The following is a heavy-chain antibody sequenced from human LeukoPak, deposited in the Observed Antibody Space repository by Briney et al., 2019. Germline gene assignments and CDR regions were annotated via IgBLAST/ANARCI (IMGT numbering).Heavy chain of an antibody. V-gene: IGHV3-48*01. CDR2: ISSSSSTI. Sequence: PGGSMRLSCAASGFTFSSYSMNWVRQAPGKGLEWVSYISSSSSTIYYADSVKGRFTISRDNAKNSLYLQMNSLRAEDTAVYYCARRYCSGGSCYRMDVWGKGTTVTVSS. CDR3: ARRYCSGGSCYRMDV. CDR1: GFTFSSYS. J-gene: IGHJ6*04. D-gene: IGHD2-15*01.